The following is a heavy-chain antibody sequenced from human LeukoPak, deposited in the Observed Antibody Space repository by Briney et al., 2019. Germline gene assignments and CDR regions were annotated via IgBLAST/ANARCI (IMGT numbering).Heavy chain of an antibody. V-gene: IGHV4-39*01. J-gene: IGHJ4*02. D-gene: IGHD6-13*01. CDR2: IYYSGST. CDR1: GGSISSSSYY. CDR3: ARRIAAVVEYYFDY. Sequence: SETLSLTCTVSGGSISSSSYYWGWIRQPPGKGLEWIGSIYYSGSTYYNPSLKSRVTISVDTSKNQFSLKLSSVTAADTAVYYCARRIAAVVEYYFDYWGQGTLVTVSS.